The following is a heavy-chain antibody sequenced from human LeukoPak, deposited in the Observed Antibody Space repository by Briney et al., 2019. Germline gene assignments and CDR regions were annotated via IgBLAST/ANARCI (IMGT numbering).Heavy chain of an antibody. V-gene: IGHV3-9*01. Sequence: GRSLRLSRAASGFTFDDYAIHWVRQAPGKGLEWVSGISWNSGSIGYADSVKGRFTISRDNAKNSLYLQMNSLRAEDTALYYCAKDILYSYGSGFDYWGQGTLVTVSS. J-gene: IGHJ4*02. CDR3: AKDILYSYGSGFDY. CDR1: GFTFDDYA. CDR2: ISWNSGSI. D-gene: IGHD5-18*01.